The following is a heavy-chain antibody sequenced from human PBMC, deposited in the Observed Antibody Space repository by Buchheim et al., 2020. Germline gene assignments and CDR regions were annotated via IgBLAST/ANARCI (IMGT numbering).Heavy chain of an antibody. CDR1: GFTFTDYY. CDR2: ISSGSTYI. J-gene: IGHJ4*02. D-gene: IGHD3-22*01. CDR3: ARDSSGRPLDH. V-gene: IGHV3-11*05. Sequence: QVKLVESGGGLVKPGGSLRLSCAASGFTFTDYYMSWIRQAPGKGLEWLAYISSGSTYITYADSVKGRFTISRDHAKNSQYLQMNSLRAEDTAIYYCARDSSGRPLDHWGQGTL.